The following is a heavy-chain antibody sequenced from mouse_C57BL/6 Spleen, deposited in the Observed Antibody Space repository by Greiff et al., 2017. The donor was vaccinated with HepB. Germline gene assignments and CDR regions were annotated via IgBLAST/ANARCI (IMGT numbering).Heavy chain of an antibody. CDR2: IDPANGNT. D-gene: IGHD2-5*01. Sequence: EVQLQQSVAELVRPGASVKLSCTASGFNIKNTYMHWVKQRPEQGLEWIGRIDPANGNTKYAPKFPGKATITADTSSNTAYLQLSSLTTEDTAIYYGARYGAYYSNSLWYFDVWGTGTTVTVSS. CDR3: ARYGAYYSNSLWYFDV. V-gene: IGHV14-3*01. J-gene: IGHJ1*03. CDR1: GFNIKNTY.